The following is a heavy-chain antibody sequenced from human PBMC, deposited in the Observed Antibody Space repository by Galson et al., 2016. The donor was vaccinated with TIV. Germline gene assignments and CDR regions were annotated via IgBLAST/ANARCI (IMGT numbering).Heavy chain of an antibody. CDR2: INADTGDT. CDR1: GYTFSNYA. D-gene: IGHD2-21*01. J-gene: IGHJ4*02. CDR3: ARPPNCGDYCYKYDK. V-gene: IGHV1-3*01. Sequence: SVKVSCKASGYTFSNYALHWVRQAPGQRLEWMGWINADTGDTKYSQNFQGRVTITRDTSASTAYMELNSLRPEDTAVYYCARPPNCGDYCYKYDKWGQGTLVTVSS.